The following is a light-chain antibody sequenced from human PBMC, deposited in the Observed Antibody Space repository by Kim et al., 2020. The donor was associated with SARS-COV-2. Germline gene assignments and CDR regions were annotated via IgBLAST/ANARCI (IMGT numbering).Light chain of an antibody. Sequence: GQSIPLSCTGTSIVLGYYKSVSWYQQHPGKAPKLIIYDVSERASGVSNRFSGSQSGNAASLTISGLRAEDEAGYYCSSHTTSSTYVFGSGTKVTVL. V-gene: IGLV2-14*04. CDR3: SSHTTSSTYV. CDR1: SIVLGYYKS. J-gene: IGLJ1*01. CDR2: DVS.